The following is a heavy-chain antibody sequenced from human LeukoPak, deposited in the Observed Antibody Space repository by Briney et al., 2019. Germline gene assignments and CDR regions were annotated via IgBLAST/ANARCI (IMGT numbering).Heavy chain of an antibody. V-gene: IGHV3-66*01. CDR1: GFTVSGNN. J-gene: IGHJ4*02. Sequence: GGSLRLSCAASGFTVSGNNMSWVRQAPGKGLEWVSVIYSGGRTYYADSVKGRFTISRDNSENTLYLQMNSLRAEDTAVYYCARDGDTSSWSNFEYWGQGTLVTVSS. D-gene: IGHD6-13*01. CDR3: ARDGDTSSWSNFEY. CDR2: IYSGGRT.